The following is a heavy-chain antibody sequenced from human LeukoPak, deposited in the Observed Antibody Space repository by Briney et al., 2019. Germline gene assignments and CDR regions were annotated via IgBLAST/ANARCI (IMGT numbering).Heavy chain of an antibody. D-gene: IGHD6-13*01. V-gene: IGHV4-4*02. CDR1: GGSISSSNW. CDR3: ARDPGIAAAEPPNWFDP. Sequence: PSETLSLTCAVSGGSISSSNWWSWVRQPPGKGLEWIGEIYHSGSTNYNPSLKSRVTISVDTSKNQFSLKLTSVTAADTAVYYCARDPGIAAAEPPNWFDPWGQGTLVTVSS. J-gene: IGHJ5*02. CDR2: IYHSGST.